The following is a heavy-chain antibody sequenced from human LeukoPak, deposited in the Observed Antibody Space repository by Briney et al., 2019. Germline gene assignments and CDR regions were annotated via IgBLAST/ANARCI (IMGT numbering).Heavy chain of an antibody. CDR2: INPNSGGT. Sequence: GASVKVSCKASGYTFTGYYIHWVRQAPGQGLEWMGWINPNSGGTDYAQKFQGRVTMTRDTSITTAYMELTSLRSDDTAVYYCATARDRNSVYSSFDYWGQGTLVTVSS. J-gene: IGHJ4*02. D-gene: IGHD5/OR15-5a*01. CDR1: GYTFTGYY. CDR3: ATARDRNSVYSSFDY. V-gene: IGHV1-2*02.